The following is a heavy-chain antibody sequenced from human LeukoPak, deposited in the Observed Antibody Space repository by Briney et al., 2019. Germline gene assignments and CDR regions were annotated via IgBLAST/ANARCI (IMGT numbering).Heavy chain of an antibody. J-gene: IGHJ4*02. CDR2: ISGSGGNT. CDR1: GFTFSSYA. D-gene: IGHD3-3*01. CDR3: AGNYDFWSGYVKGPDY. Sequence: GGSLRLSCAASGFTFSSYAMSWVRQAPGKGLEWVSAISGSGGNTYYADSVKGRFTISRDNSKNTLYLQMNSLRAEDTAVYYCAGNYDFWSGYVKGPDYWGQGTLVTVSS. V-gene: IGHV3-23*01.